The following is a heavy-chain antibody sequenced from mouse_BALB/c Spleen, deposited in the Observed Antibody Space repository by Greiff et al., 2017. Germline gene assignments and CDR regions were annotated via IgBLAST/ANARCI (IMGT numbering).Heavy chain of an antibody. CDR1: GFTFSNYW. J-gene: IGHJ1*01. CDR2: IRLKSNNYAT. CDR3: TRQGTTVVATRGNWYFDV. Sequence: EVMLVESGGGLVQPGGSMKLSCVASGFTFSNYWMNWVRQSPEKGLEWVAEIRLKSNNYATHYAESVKGRFTISRDDSKSSVYLQMNNLRAEDTGIYYCTRQGTTVVATRGNWYFDVWAQGPRSPSPQ. D-gene: IGHD1-1*01. V-gene: IGHV6-6*02.